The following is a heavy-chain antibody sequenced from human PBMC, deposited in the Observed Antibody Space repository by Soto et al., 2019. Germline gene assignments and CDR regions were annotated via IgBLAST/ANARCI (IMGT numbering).Heavy chain of an antibody. CDR2: INPNGGSA. V-gene: IGHV1-46*01. Sequence: ASVKVSCQASGYTFTRNWIQWVRRAPLQGLEWMGIINPNGGSAYYAQKFQGRVMLTRDTSTSTVYMEVTSLTSEDTAVYYCARDHSISSSGAWWLDPWGQGTLVTFS. CDR1: GYTFTRNW. CDR3: ARDHSISSSGAWWLDP. D-gene: IGHD6-13*01. J-gene: IGHJ5*02.